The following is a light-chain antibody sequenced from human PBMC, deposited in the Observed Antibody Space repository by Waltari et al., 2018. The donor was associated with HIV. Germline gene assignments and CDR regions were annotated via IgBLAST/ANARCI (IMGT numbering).Light chain of an antibody. Sequence: QSVLTPPPSVSTAPGQHVTISCSGTTSNIGNNFVSWYQQVPGTAPKLHIYEKKRRPSWTPDRFSGFNSGTSATLGITGLRTGDEADYYCATWYSSLTGVPVFGGGTKLTVL. J-gene: IGLJ3*02. CDR2: EKK. CDR1: TSNIGNNF. CDR3: ATWYSSLTGVPV. V-gene: IGLV1-51*02.